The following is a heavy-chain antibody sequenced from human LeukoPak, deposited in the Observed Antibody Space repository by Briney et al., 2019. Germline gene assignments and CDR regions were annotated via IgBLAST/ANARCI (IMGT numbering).Heavy chain of an antibody. CDR2: ISSSGNII. CDR1: GFTFSDYY. J-gene: IGHJ4*02. V-gene: IGHV3-11*04. Sequence: PGGSLRLSCAASGFTFSDYYMNWIRQAPGKGLEWVAYISSSGNIIYYADSVKGRFTISRDNAKNSLYLEMNSLRAEDTAVYYCARDKGSECFDYWGQGTLVTVSS. CDR3: ARDKGSECFDY.